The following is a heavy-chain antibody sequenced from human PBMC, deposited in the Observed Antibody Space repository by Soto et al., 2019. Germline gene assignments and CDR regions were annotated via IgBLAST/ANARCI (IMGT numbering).Heavy chain of an antibody. Sequence: EVQLLESGGGLVQPGGSLRLSCAASGFTFSSYAMSWVRQAPGKGLEWVSAISGSGGSTYYADSVKGRFTISRDNSKNTLYLQMNSLRAEDTAVYYCAKGSNGSPKRSYYYYYYMDVWGKGTTVTVSS. V-gene: IGHV3-23*01. CDR1: GFTFSSYA. D-gene: IGHD3-10*01. J-gene: IGHJ6*03. CDR3: AKGSNGSPKRSYYYYYYMDV. CDR2: ISGSGGST.